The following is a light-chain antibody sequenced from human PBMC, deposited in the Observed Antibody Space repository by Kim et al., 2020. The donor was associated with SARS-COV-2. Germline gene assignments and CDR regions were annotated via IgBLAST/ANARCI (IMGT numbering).Light chain of an antibody. Sequence: SVSPGERASLSCRASRSVGSNLGWYQQKLGQAPSLLFYGASTRATGLPARFSGSGSGTEFTLTISSLQSEDFAVYYCQQYNSWPFTFGQGTKLEI. J-gene: IGKJ2*01. CDR2: GAS. V-gene: IGKV3-15*01. CDR1: RSVGSN. CDR3: QQYNSWPFT.